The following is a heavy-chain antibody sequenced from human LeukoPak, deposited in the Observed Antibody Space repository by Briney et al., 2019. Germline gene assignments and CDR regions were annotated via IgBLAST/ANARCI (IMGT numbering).Heavy chain of an antibody. CDR3: ARVRSGYSSGWYYY. J-gene: IGHJ4*02. CDR2: INHSGST. D-gene: IGHD6-19*01. CDR1: GGSFSGYY. V-gene: IGHV4-34*01. Sequence: SETLSLTCAVYGGSFSGYYWSWIRQPPGKGLEWIGEINHSGSTNYNPSLKSRVTISVDTSKNQFSLKLSSVTAADTAVYYCARVRSGYSSGWYYYWGQGTLVTVSS.